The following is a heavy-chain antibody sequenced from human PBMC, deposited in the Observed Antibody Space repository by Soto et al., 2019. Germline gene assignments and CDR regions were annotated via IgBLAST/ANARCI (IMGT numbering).Heavy chain of an antibody. CDR3: ARGRPDYDSWSGHYSGMDV. J-gene: IGHJ6*02. Sequence: GASVKVSCKASGGTFSSYAISWVRQAPGQGLEWMGGIIPIFGTANYAQKFQGRVTITADESTSTAYMELSSLRSEDTAVYYCARGRPDYDSWSGHYSGMDVWGQGTTVTVSS. CDR1: GGTFSSYA. D-gene: IGHD3-3*01. V-gene: IGHV1-69*13. CDR2: IIPIFGTA.